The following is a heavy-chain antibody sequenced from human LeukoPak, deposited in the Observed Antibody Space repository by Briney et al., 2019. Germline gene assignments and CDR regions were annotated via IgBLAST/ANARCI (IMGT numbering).Heavy chain of an antibody. Sequence: ASVKVSCKASGYTFTSYYMHWVRQAPGQGLEWMGLINPSGGSTSYAQKFQGRVTMTRDTSTSTVYMELSSLRSEDTAVYYCARGRSTAMDPAYYFDYWGQGTLVTVSS. J-gene: IGHJ4*02. D-gene: IGHD5-18*01. CDR2: INPSGGST. V-gene: IGHV1-46*01. CDR3: ARGRSTAMDPAYYFDY. CDR1: GYTFTSYY.